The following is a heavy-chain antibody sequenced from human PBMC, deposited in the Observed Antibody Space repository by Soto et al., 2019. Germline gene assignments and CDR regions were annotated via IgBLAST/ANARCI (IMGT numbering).Heavy chain of an antibody. CDR1: GGSISSGGYY. CDR3: ARVLEWLSQCEYFDY. Sequence: TSETLSLTCTVSGGSISSGGYYWSWIRQHPGKGLEWIGYIYYSGSTYYNPSLKSRVTISVDTSKNQFSLKLSSVTAADTAVYYCARVLEWLSQCEYFDYWGQGTLVTVSS. V-gene: IGHV4-31*03. D-gene: IGHD3-3*01. CDR2: IYYSGST. J-gene: IGHJ4*02.